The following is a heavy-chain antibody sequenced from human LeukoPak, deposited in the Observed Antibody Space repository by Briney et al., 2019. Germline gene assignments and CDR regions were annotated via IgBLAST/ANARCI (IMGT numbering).Heavy chain of an antibody. CDR1: GYSISSGYY. CDR2: IYHSGST. Sequence: PSETLSLTCAVSGYSISSGYYWGWIRQPPGKGLEWIGSIYHSGSTYYNPSLKSRVTISVDTSKNQFSLKLSSATAADTAVYYCARQRRDVGATLGAFDYWGQGTLVTVSS. V-gene: IGHV4-38-2*01. D-gene: IGHD1-26*01. CDR3: ARQRRDVGATLGAFDY. J-gene: IGHJ4*02.